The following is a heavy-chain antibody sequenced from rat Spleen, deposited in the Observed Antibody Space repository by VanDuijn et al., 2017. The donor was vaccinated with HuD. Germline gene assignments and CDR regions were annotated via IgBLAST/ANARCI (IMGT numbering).Heavy chain of an antibody. J-gene: IGHJ2*01. CDR2: ISPSGGST. V-gene: IGHV5S13*01. CDR1: GFTFSNYD. CDR3: AKRYPGIITPFDN. D-gene: IGHD1-4*01. Sequence: EVQLVESGGGLVQPGRSLKLSCVASGFTFSNYDMAWVRQAPTEGLEWVASISPSGGSTYYRDSVKGRFTVSRDNVENTVYLQMNSLRSEDTATYYCAKRYPGIITPFDNWGQGVMVTVSS.